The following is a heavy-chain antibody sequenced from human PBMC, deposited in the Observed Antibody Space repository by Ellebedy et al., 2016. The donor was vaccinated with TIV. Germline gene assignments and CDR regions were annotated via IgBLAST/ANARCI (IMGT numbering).Heavy chain of an antibody. J-gene: IGHJ4*02. CDR2: ISGNGGRT. CDR1: GFPFSSYS. D-gene: IGHD3-16*01. Sequence: GESLKISCAASGFPFSSYSMSWVRQAPGKGLEWVSSISGNGGRTDYADSVKGRFTISRDNSRDTLFLQMNSLRAEDTAVYYCTKRAEGWGFFDYWGQGILVTVSS. V-gene: IGHV3-23*01. CDR3: TKRAEGWGFFDY.